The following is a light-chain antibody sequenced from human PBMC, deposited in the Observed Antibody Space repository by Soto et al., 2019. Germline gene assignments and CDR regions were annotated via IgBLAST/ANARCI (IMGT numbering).Light chain of an antibody. CDR2: SNN. CDR3: AAWDDSLVV. Sequence: QSVLTQPPSASGTPGQRVTISCSGSSSNIGSNTVNWYQQLPGTAPKLLIYSNNQRPSGVPDRFSGSKSGTSASLVISGLQSEDEADYYCAAWDDSLVVFGGGTKLTVL. CDR1: SSNIGSNT. V-gene: IGLV1-44*01. J-gene: IGLJ2*01.